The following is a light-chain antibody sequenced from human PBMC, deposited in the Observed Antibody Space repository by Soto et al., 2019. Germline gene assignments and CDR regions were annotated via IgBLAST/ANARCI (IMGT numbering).Light chain of an antibody. Sequence: QSVLTQPPAVSGTPGRTVTLSCSGGTTNIGINVVNWYQQVPGAAPRLLIYNNNQRPSGVPDRFSGSKSGTSASLAISGLQPDDEAVYYCAAWYDTRSVNGWLFGGGTKVTVL. CDR3: AAWYDTRSVNGWL. J-gene: IGLJ3*02. V-gene: IGLV1-44*01. CDR2: NNN. CDR1: TTNIGINV.